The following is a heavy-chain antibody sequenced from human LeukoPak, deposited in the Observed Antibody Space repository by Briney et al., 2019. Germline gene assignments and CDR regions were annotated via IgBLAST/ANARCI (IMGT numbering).Heavy chain of an antibody. V-gene: IGHV4-34*01. D-gene: IGHD2-21*02. CDR3: ARGNGCGGDCWWVDY. CDR2: INHSGSN. Sequence: SETLSLTCAVYGGSFSGYYWSWIRQPPGKGLEWIGEINHSGSNNYNPSLKSRVTISVDTSKNQFSLKLSSVTAADTAVYYCARGNGCGGDCWWVDYWGQGTLVTVSS. CDR1: GGSFSGYY. J-gene: IGHJ4*02.